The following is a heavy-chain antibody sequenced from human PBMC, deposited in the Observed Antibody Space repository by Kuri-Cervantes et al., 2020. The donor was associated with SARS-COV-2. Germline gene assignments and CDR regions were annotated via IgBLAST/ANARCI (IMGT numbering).Heavy chain of an antibody. CDR2: ISYDGSNK. Sequence: GESLKISCAASEFTFSSYTMHWVRQAPGKGLEWVAVISYDGSNKYYADFVKGRFTLSRDNAKNSLYVQMDSLRAEDTAVYYCASAYGPGTLDIWGQGTMVTVSS. CDR3: ASAYGPGTLDI. V-gene: IGHV3-30*07. D-gene: IGHD3-10*01. J-gene: IGHJ3*02. CDR1: EFTFSSYT.